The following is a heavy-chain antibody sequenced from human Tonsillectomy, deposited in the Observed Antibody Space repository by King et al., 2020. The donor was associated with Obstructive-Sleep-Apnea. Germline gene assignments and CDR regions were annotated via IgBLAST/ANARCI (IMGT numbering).Heavy chain of an antibody. J-gene: IGHJ4*02. V-gene: IGHV3-30*18. CDR2: ISYDGRNK. CDR3: AKGASGYGDFDY. Sequence: QVQLVESGGGVVQPGRSLRLSCAASGFTFSSYGIHWVRQAPGKGLEWVAFISYDGRNKYYADSVKGRFTISRDTSQKTLYLQINSLRADDTALYYCAKGASGYGDFDYWGQGTLVTVSS. D-gene: IGHD5-12*01. CDR1: GFTFSSYG.